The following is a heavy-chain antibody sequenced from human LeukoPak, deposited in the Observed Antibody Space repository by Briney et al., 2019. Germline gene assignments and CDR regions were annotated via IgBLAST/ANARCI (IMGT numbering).Heavy chain of an antibody. CDR2: IFHSGIT. J-gene: IGHJ4*02. CDR1: GFTFSDHY. Sequence: GSLRLSCAASGFTFSDHYMSWIRQAPGKGLEWVGHIFHSGITYYNPSLKSRGTISVDRSKNHFSLRLSSVTAADTAVYYCARGTAMADFDFWGQGTLVTVSS. D-gene: IGHD2-2*01. V-gene: IGHV4-34*01. CDR3: ARGTAMADFDF.